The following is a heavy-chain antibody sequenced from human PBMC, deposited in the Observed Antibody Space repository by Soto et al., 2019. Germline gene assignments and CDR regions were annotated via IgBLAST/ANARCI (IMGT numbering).Heavy chain of an antibody. J-gene: IGHJ6*02. CDR2: IWYDGSNK. CDR1: GFTFSSYG. D-gene: IGHD2-15*01. Sequence: QVQLVESGGGVVQPGRSLRLSCAASGFTFSSYGMHWVRQAPGKGLEWGAVIWYDGSNKYYADSVKGRFTISRDNSKNTLYLQMHTLRAADTAVYYCASEYCSGGRCYYYGMDVWGQGTTVTVSS. V-gene: IGHV3-33*01. CDR3: ASEYCSGGRCYYYGMDV.